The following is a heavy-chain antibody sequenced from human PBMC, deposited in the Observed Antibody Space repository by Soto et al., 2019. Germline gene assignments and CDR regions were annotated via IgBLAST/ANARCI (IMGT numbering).Heavy chain of an antibody. CDR2: ISSSSSYT. J-gene: IGHJ4*02. V-gene: IGHV3-11*05. D-gene: IGHD5-12*01. Sequence: QVQLVESGGGLVKPGGSLRLSCAASGFTFSDYYMSWIRQAPGKGLEWVSYISSSSSYTNYADSVKGRFTISRDNAKNPLYLQMNSLRAVDTAVYYCARDHHRYSGYDYVDYWGQATLVTVSS. CDR1: GFTFSDYY. CDR3: ARDHHRYSGYDYVDY.